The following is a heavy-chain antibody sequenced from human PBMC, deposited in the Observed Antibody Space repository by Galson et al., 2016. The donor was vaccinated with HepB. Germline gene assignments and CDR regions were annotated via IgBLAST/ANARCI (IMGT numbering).Heavy chain of an antibody. Sequence: SLRLSCAASGFTFSNYWMHWVRQVPGKGLVWVSRINNDGSSTSYADSVKGRFTISRDNVNNLLYLQMSGLRVEDTALYFCARDPAFGALDYWGQGALVTVSS. CDR1: GFTFSNYW. CDR3: ARDPAFGALDY. CDR2: INNDGSST. V-gene: IGHV3-74*01. J-gene: IGHJ4*02. D-gene: IGHD3-10*01.